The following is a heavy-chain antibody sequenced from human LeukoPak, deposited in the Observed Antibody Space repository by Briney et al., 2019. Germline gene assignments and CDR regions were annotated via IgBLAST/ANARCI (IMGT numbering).Heavy chain of an antibody. Sequence: SETLSLTCAVYGGSFSGYYWSWIRQPPGRGLEWIGEINHSGSTNYNPSLKSRVTISVDTSKNQFSLKLSSVTAADTAVYYCARLTLDCSSTSCYSRGAFDIWGQGTMVTVSS. CDR2: INHSGST. D-gene: IGHD2-2*01. CDR3: ARLTLDCSSTSCYSRGAFDI. J-gene: IGHJ3*02. CDR1: GGSFSGYY. V-gene: IGHV4-34*01.